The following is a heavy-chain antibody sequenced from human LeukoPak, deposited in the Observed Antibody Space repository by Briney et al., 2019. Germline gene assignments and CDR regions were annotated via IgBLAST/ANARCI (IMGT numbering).Heavy chain of an antibody. Sequence: PGGSLRLSCAASGFTFSNYWMSWVRQAPGKGLEWVANIKPDGSGKNYVDSVKGRFTISRDNAKDSLYLQMNSLRAEDTAVYYCARLGDDYWGQGTLVTVSS. CDR2: IKPDGSGK. CDR3: ARLGDDY. D-gene: IGHD3-10*01. J-gene: IGHJ4*02. V-gene: IGHV3-7*01. CDR1: GFTFSNYW.